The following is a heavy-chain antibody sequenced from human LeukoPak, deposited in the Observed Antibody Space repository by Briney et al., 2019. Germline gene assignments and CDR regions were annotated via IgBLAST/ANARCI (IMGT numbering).Heavy chain of an antibody. J-gene: IGHJ3*01. CDR2: ISYSGNT. V-gene: IGHV4-39*01. D-gene: IGHD2-8*02. Sequence: GSLRLSCAASGFTVSSNYMSWVRQPPGKGLEWIGTISYSGNTDYNPSLRSRVAVSVDTSNNQFSLRLSSVTAADTAVYHCARHCCTGPSKRVFDFWGQGTMVTVSS. CDR3: ARHCCTGPSKRVFDF. CDR1: GFTVSSNY.